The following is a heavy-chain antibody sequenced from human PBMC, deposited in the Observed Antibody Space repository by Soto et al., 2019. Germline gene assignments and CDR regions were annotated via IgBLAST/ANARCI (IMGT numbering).Heavy chain of an antibody. V-gene: IGHV3-21*01. CDR3: APSPRSSYGDQYYFDY. CDR1: GFTFSSHA. Sequence: PGGSLRLSCAASGFTFSSHAMNWVRQAPGKGLEWVSSISSSSSYIYYADSVKGRFTISRDNAKNSLYLQMNSLRAEDTAVYYCAPSPRSSYGDQYYFDYWGQGTLVTVSS. J-gene: IGHJ4*02. CDR2: ISSSSSYI. D-gene: IGHD5-18*01.